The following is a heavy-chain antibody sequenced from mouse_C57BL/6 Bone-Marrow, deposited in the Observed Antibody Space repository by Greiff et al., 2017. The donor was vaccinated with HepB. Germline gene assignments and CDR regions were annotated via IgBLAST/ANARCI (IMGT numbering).Heavy chain of an antibody. D-gene: IGHD2-10*02. CDR1: GYTFTSYW. CDR2: IDPSDSET. CDR3: ARGRYGNYVKTWFAY. V-gene: IGHV1-52*01. J-gene: IGHJ3*01. Sequence: VQLQQPGAELVRPGSSVKLSCKASGYTFTSYWMHWVKQRPIQGLEWIGNIDPSDSETHYNQKFKDKATFTVDKSSSTAYMQLSSLTSEDSAVYYCARGRYGNYVKTWFAYWAKGLWSLSLQ.